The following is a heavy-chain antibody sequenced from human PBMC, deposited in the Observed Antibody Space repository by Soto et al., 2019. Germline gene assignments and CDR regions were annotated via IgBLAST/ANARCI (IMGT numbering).Heavy chain of an antibody. D-gene: IGHD1-26*01. CDR1: GFTFSSYA. CDR3: AREYSGSYFYYYYGMDV. Sequence: PGGSLRLSCAASGFTFSSYAMHWVRQAPGKGLEWVAVISYDGNNKYYAETVKGRFTISRDNSKNTLYLQMNSLRAEDTVVYYCAREYSGSYFYYYYGMDVWGQGTTVTVSS. J-gene: IGHJ6*02. CDR2: ISYDGNNK. V-gene: IGHV3-30-3*01.